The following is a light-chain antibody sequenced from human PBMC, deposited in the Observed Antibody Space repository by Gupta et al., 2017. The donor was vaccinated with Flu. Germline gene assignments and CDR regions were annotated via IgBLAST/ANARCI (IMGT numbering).Light chain of an antibody. CDR2: GAS. Sequence: EIVLTQSPGTLSLSPGERATLSCRASQSVSSSYLAWYQQKPGQAPRLLIYGASSRATGIPDRFSGSGSGTDFTLTISRLEPEDFAVYYCQQYGSSSWHTFGQGTKLEIK. CDR3: QQYGSSSWHT. V-gene: IGKV3-20*01. CDR1: QSVSSSY. J-gene: IGKJ2*01.